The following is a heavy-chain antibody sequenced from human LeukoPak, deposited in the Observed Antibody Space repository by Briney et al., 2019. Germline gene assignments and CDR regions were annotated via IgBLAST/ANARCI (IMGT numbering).Heavy chain of an antibody. CDR3: ARGVAARPRWYSLGAFDI. V-gene: IGHV3-30*01. Sequence: GGSLRLSCAASGFTFSSYAMHWVRQAPGKGLEWVAVISYDGSNKYYADSVKGRFTISRDNSKNTLYLQMNSLRAEDTAVYYCARGVAARPRWYSLGAFDIWGQGTMVTVSS. CDR1: GFTFSSYA. D-gene: IGHD6-6*01. CDR2: ISYDGSNK. J-gene: IGHJ3*02.